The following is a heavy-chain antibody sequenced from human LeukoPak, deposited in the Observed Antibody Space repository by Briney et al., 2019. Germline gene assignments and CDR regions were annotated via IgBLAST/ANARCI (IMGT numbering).Heavy chain of an antibody. V-gene: IGHV1-24*01. CDR1: GDSLTDLN. J-gene: IGHJ4*02. D-gene: IGHD3-3*01. CDR3: VTRGGDLWSGFEN. Sequence: ASVKVSCKVSGDSLTDLNIQWVRRAPGKGLECLGGFDPEQAKTIYAQNFQGRVTMTEDASTDTAYMELKSLKSEDTAVYYCVTRGGDLWSGFENWGQGTLVAVSS. CDR2: FDPEQAKT.